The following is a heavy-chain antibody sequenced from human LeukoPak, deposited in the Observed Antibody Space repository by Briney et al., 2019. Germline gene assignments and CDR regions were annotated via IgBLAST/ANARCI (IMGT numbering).Heavy chain of an antibody. V-gene: IGHV1-18*01. Sequence: ASVKDSCRASGYTFITYGLNWVRQAPGQGLEWMGWIDPYNGDTDYAQKVQGRVTMTKDTSTSTAYMELRSLRSDDTAVYYCARDKAPRYIYGSGLWGEGSLVTVSS. J-gene: IGHJ4*02. CDR3: ARDKAPRYIYGSGL. D-gene: IGHD5-18*01. CDR2: IDPYNGDT. CDR1: GYTFITYG.